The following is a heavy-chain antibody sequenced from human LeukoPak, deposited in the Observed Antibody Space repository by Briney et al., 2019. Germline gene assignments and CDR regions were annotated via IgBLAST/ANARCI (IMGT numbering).Heavy chain of an antibody. Sequence: SETLSLTCTVSGDSISSYYWSWIRQPAGRGLEWVGRIYTSGSTNYNPSLKIRVTMSVDTPKNQFSLKLSSVTAADTAVYYCASTTYYYDSSGYYFLDYWGQGTLVTVSS. CDR1: GDSISSYY. V-gene: IGHV4-4*07. J-gene: IGHJ4*02. D-gene: IGHD3-22*01. CDR2: IYTSGST. CDR3: ASTTYYYDSSGYYFLDY.